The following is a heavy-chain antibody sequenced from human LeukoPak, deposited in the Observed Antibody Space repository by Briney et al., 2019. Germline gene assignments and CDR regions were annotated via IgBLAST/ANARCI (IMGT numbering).Heavy chain of an antibody. J-gene: IGHJ4*02. Sequence: SETLSLTCAVYGGSFSGYYWSWIRQPPGKGLEWIGEINHSESTNYNPSLKSRVTISVDTSKNQFSLKLSSVTAADTAVYYCARGPDGEDFDYWGQGTLVTVSS. D-gene: IGHD4-17*01. CDR2: INHSEST. CDR3: ARGPDGEDFDY. V-gene: IGHV4-34*01. CDR1: GGSFSGYY.